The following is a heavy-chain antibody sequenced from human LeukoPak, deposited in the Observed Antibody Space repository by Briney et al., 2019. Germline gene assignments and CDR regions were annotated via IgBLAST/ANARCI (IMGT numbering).Heavy chain of an antibody. D-gene: IGHD1-26*01. CDR1: GFTFDDYG. CDR3: ARDGGSGTGYFDY. Sequence: QSGGYLRLSCAASGFTFDDYGMSWVRQAPGKGLEWVSGINWNGGSTGYADSVKGRFTISRDNAKNSLYLQMNSLRAEDTALYYCARDGGSGTGYFDYWGQGTLVTVSS. J-gene: IGHJ4*02. CDR2: INWNGGST. V-gene: IGHV3-20*04.